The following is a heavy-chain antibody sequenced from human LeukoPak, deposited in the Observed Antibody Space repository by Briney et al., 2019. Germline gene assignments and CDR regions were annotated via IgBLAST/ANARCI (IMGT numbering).Heavy chain of an antibody. CDR1: GGSMSNSSYY. D-gene: IGHD6-6*01. Sequence: AETLSLTCTVSGGSMSNSSYYWGWIRQPPVKGLEWIGSIYYSGSTYYNPSLKSRVTISVDTSKNQFSLKLSSVTAADTAVYYCARPYSSSSDYDYWGQGTLVTVSS. V-gene: IGHV4-39*07. J-gene: IGHJ4*02. CDR3: ARPYSSSSDYDY. CDR2: IYYSGST.